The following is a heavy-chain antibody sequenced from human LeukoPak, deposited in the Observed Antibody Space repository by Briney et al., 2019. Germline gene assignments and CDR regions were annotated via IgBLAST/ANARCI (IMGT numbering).Heavy chain of an antibody. CDR3: ARVDTAMVIDY. J-gene: IGHJ4*02. V-gene: IGHV1-69*04. D-gene: IGHD5-18*01. CDR1: GGTFSSYA. CDR2: IIPILGIA. Sequence: SVKVSCKASGGTFSSYAISWVRQAPGQGLEWMGRIIPILGIANYAQKFQGRVTTTADKPTSTAYMELSSLRSEDTAVYYCARVDTAMVIDYWGQGTLVTVSS.